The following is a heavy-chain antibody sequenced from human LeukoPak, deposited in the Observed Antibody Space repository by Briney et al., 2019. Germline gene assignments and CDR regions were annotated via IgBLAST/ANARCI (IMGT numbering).Heavy chain of an antibody. V-gene: IGHV3-23*01. CDR3: AKDVLRLNYGYFDL. CDR2: ISYSSGSI. D-gene: IGHD3-16*01. CDR1: GFTLSNYA. Sequence: GGSLRLSCAASGFTLSNYAMSWVRQGPGKGPEWVAGISYSSGSIYYLDSVKGRFTISRDNSRNTLYLQMNSLRAEDTAVYYCAKDVLRLNYGYFDLWGRGTLASVSS. J-gene: IGHJ2*01.